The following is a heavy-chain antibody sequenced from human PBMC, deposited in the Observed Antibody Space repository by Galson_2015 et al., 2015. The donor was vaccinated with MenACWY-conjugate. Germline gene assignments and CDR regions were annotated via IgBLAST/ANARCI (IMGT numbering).Heavy chain of an antibody. CDR2: IYHSGST. CDR1: GGSISSSNW. CDR3: ARRGPGSDFWSGYYSFDY. V-gene: IGHV4-4*02. Sequence: SETLSLTCAVPGGSISSSNWWSWVRQPPGKGLEWIGEIYHSGSTNYNPSLKSRVSISVDKSKNQFSLKLSSVTAADTAVYYCARRGPGSDFWSGYYSFDYWGQGTLVTVSS. J-gene: IGHJ4*02. D-gene: IGHD3-3*01.